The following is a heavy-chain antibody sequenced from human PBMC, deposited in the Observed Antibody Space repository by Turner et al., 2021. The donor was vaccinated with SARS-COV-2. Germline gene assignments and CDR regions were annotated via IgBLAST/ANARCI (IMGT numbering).Heavy chain of an antibody. CDR2: MYYRGST. CDR1: GGPISSSRYC. Sequence: QLQLQESGPGLVKPSETLSLTCTVPGGPISSSRYCWGWIRQPPGKGLEWIGSMYYRGSTYYNPSLKSRVTISVDTSKNQFSLKLSSVTAADTAVYYCARSRLSGVDDYWGQGTLVTVSS. V-gene: IGHV4-39*01. D-gene: IGHD3-3*01. CDR3: ARSRLSGVDDY. J-gene: IGHJ4*02.